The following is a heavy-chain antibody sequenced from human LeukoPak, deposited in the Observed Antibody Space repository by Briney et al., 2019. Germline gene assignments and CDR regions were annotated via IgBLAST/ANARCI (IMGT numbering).Heavy chain of an antibody. J-gene: IGHJ4*02. D-gene: IGHD3-9*01. V-gene: IGHV3-11*01. CDR2: ISSSGSTI. CDR1: GFTFSDYY. CDR3: ARHILTGYYTVDY. Sequence: PGGSLRLSCAASGFTFSDYYMSWIRQAPGRGLEWVSYISSSGSTIYYADSVKGRFTISRDNAKNSLYLQMNSLRAEDTAVYYCARHILTGYYTVDYWGQGTLVTVSS.